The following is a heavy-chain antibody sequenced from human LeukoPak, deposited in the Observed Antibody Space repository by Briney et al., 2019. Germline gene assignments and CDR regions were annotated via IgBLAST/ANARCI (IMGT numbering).Heavy chain of an antibody. CDR1: GYTFTGYY. CDR2: INPNSGGT. V-gene: IGHV1-2*06. J-gene: IGHJ5*02. D-gene: IGHD2-15*01. CDR3: AREGRYCSGGSCYSYWFDP. Sequence: ASVKVSCKASGYTFTGYYMHWVRQAPGQGLEWMGRINPNSGGTNYAQKFQGRVTMTRDTSISTAYMELSRLRSDDTAVYYCAREGRYCSGGSCYSYWFDPWGRGTLVTVSS.